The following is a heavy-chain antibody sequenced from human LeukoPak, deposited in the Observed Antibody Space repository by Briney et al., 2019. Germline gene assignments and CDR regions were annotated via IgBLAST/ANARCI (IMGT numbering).Heavy chain of an antibody. V-gene: IGHV6-1*01. CDR1: GDSVSSNSAA. J-gene: IGHJ5*02. CDR2: TYYRSKWYN. D-gene: IGHD6-19*01. Sequence: SQTLSLTCAISGDSVSSNSAAWNWIRQSPSRGLEWLGRTYYRSKWYNDYAVSVKSRITINPDTTKNQFSLQLNSVTPEDTAVYYCARVGLEAGFNWFDPWGQGILVTVSS. CDR3: ARVGLEAGFNWFDP.